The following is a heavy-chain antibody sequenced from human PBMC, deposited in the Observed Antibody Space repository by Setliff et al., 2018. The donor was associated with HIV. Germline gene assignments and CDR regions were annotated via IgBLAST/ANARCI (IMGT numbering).Heavy chain of an antibody. D-gene: IGHD3-10*01. CDR3: ARDGSGSSYYYYYMDV. V-gene: IGHV4-4*07. J-gene: IGHJ6*03. CDR1: GGSISSYY. Sequence: ETLSLTCTVSGGSISSYYWSWIRQPAGKGLEWIGRIYTSGSTNYNPSLKSRVTMSVDTSKNQFSLKLSSVTAADTAVYYCARDGSGSSYYYYYMDVWGKGTTVTSP. CDR2: IYTSGST.